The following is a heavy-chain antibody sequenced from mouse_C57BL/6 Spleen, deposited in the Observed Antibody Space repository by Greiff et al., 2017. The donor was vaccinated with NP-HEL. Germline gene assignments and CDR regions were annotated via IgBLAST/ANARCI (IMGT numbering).Heavy chain of an antibody. CDR3: ARSGYSNYFYYAMDY. J-gene: IGHJ4*01. CDR2: IHPNSGST. D-gene: IGHD2-5*01. CDR1: GYTFTSYW. Sequence: QVQLKQPGAELVKPGASVKLSCKASGYTFTSYWMHWVKQRPGQGLEWIGMIHPNSGSTNYNEKFKSKATLTVDKSSSTAYMQLSSLTSEDSAVYYCARSGYSNYFYYAMDYWGQGTSVTVSS. V-gene: IGHV1-64*01.